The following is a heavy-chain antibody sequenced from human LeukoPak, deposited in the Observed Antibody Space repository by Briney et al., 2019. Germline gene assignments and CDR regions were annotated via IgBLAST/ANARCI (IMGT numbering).Heavy chain of an antibody. CDR2: IYHSGST. CDR1: GGSISSSNW. D-gene: IGHD3-10*01. Sequence: SETLSLTCAVSGGSISSSNWWSWVRQPPGKGLEWIGEIYHSGSTNYNPSLKSRVTISVDKSKNQFSLKLCSVTAADTAVYYCATQRDYGSTLFDYWGQGTLVTVSS. CDR3: ATQRDYGSTLFDY. V-gene: IGHV4-4*02. J-gene: IGHJ4*02.